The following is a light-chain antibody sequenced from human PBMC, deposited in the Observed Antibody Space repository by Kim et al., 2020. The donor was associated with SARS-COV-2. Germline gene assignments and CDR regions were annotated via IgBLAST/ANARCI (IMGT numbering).Light chain of an antibody. CDR2: DAS. Sequence: WSAGERVTLSCRDSQSVSNSYLDWHQQKPGQAPRLLIYDASSRATGIPDRFSGSGSGTDFTLNISRLEPEDFAVYYCQQYGDSPYTFGQGTKLEI. CDR3: QQYGDSPYT. V-gene: IGKV3-20*01. J-gene: IGKJ2*01. CDR1: QSVSNSY.